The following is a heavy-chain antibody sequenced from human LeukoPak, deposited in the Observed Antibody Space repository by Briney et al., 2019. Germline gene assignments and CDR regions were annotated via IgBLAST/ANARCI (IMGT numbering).Heavy chain of an antibody. V-gene: IGHV1-46*01. CDR2: IIPSDGFT. CDR1: GYTFSSYY. J-gene: IGHJ3*02. CDR3: ARVKDRFSGSYYVGSGFDI. Sequence: GASVKVSCKASGYTFSSYYVHWVRQAPGQGLEWMGMIIPSDGFTSYAQKFQGRVTMTRDMSTSTVYMELRTLISDDTAVYYCARVKDRFSGSYYVGSGFDIWGQGTTVTVSS. D-gene: IGHD1-26*01.